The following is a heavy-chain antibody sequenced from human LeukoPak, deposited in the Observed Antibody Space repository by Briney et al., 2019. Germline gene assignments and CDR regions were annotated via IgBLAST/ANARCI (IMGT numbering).Heavy chain of an antibody. Sequence: SETLSLTCTVSGGSISSSNYYWGWIRQPPGKGLEWIGSIYYSESTYYNPSLKSRVTISVDTSKNQFSLKVTSVTAADTAVYYCARQGYWSGSGSYRHRFDPWGQGTLVTVSS. J-gene: IGHJ5*02. CDR3: ARQGYWSGSGSYRHRFDP. V-gene: IGHV4-39*01. CDR1: GGSISSSNYY. CDR2: IYYSEST. D-gene: IGHD3-10*01.